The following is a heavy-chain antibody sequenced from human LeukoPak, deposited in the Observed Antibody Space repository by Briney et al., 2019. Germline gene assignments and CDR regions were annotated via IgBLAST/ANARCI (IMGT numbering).Heavy chain of an antibody. CDR1: GYTFTSYG. CDR3: ARSQQLVTAEYFQH. Sequence: ASVKVSCKASGYTFTSYGISWVRQAPGQGLEWMGWISAYNGNTNYAQKLQGRVTMTTDTSTSTAYMELRSLRSDDTAVYYCARSQQLVTAEYFQHWGQGTLVTVSS. D-gene: IGHD6-6*01. V-gene: IGHV1-18*01. J-gene: IGHJ1*01. CDR2: ISAYNGNT.